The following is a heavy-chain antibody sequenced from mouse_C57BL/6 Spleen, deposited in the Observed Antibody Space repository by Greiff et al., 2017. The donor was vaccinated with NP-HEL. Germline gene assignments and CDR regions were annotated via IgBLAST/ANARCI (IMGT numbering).Heavy chain of an antibody. Sequence: VHVKQSGAELVRPGASVKLSCTASGFNIKDYYMHWVKQRPEQGLEWIGRIDPEDGDTEYAPKFQGKATMTADTSSNTAYLQLSSLTSEDTAVYYCTTSNYSNYDWFAYWGQGTLVTVSA. CDR2: IDPEDGDT. D-gene: IGHD2-5*01. CDR1: GFNIKDYY. V-gene: IGHV14-1*01. CDR3: TTSNYSNYDWFAY. J-gene: IGHJ3*01.